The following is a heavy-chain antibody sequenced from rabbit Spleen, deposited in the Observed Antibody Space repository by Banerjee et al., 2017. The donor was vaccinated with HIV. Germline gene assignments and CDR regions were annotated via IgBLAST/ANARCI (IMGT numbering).Heavy chain of an antibody. D-gene: IGHD1-1*01. CDR3: ARDVFVLQSGNYNL. CDR2: IYGGVSDST. J-gene: IGHJ4*01. Sequence: QSLEESGGDLVKPGASLTLTCTASGFSFSSNYYMCWVRQAPGKGLECIACIYGGVSDSTWYANWAKGRFTISKTSSTTVTLQMTSLTAADTATYFCARDVFVLQSGNYNLWGQGTLVTVS. V-gene: IGHV1S40*01. CDR1: GFSFSSNYY.